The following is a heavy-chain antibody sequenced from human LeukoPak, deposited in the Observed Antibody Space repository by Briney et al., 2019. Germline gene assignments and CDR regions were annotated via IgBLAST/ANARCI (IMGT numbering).Heavy chain of an antibody. CDR3: AREEADSYYDSSGPFDY. CDR2: IYYSGST. CDR1: GVSVSSGSYY. D-gene: IGHD3-22*01. Sequence: SETLSLTCTVSGVSVSSGSYYWSWIRQPPGKGLEWIGYIYYSGSTNYNPSLKSRVTISVDTSKNQFSLKLSSVTAADTAVYYCAREEADSYYDSSGPFDYWGQGTLVTVSS. J-gene: IGHJ4*02. V-gene: IGHV4-61*01.